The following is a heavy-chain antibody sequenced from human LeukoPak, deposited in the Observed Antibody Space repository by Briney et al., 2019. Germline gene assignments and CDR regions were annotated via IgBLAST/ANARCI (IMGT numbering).Heavy chain of an antibody. V-gene: IGHV4-59*01. CDR1: GGSISGYY. CDR3: ARDGLQGSIL. Sequence: PSETLSLTCTVSGGSISGYYWSWIRQPPGKGLEWIGYIYNSGSTTYNPSLKSRVTISVDTSKNQFSLRLRSVTAVDTAVYYCARDGLQGSILWSQGTLVTVSS. J-gene: IGHJ4*02. CDR2: IYNSGST. D-gene: IGHD4-11*01.